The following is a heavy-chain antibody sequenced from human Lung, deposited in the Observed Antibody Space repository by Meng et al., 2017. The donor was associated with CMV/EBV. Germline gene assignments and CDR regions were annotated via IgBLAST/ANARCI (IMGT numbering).Heavy chain of an antibody. D-gene: IGHD3-10*01. Sequence: SGGSISRRTWLSWVRPTPGKGLEWIGEIYHSGITNYSPSLKSRVTISIDKSKNQFSLKLTSVTAADTAVYYCARGLYYGSGSYYSYWGQGTLVTVSS. CDR2: IYHSGIT. CDR1: GGSISRRTW. CDR3: ARGLYYGSGSYYSY. J-gene: IGHJ4*02. V-gene: IGHV4-4*02.